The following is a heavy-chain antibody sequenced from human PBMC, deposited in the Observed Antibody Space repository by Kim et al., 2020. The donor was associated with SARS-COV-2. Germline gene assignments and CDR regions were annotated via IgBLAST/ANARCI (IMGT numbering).Heavy chain of an antibody. D-gene: IGHD2-2*02. CDR1: GFIFTNYA. CDR3: AKGACSNNCCYTTDF. CDR2: ISGSGAET. V-gene: IGHV3-23*01. Sequence: GGSLRLSCGASGFIFTNYAMSWVRQAPGKGLEWVSIISGSGAETHYADSVKGRFTISRDNSKNTVFLEMNSVRDDDTAVYYCAKGACSNNCCYTTDFRGGGTLVTVSS. J-gene: IGHJ4*02.